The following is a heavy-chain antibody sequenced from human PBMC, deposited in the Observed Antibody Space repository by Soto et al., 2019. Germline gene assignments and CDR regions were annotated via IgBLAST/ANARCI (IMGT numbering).Heavy chain of an antibody. V-gene: IGHV4-30-4*01. Sequence: SETPSLTCTVSGGSISSGDYYWSWIRQPPGKGLEWIGYIYYSGSTYYNPSLKSRVTISVDTSKNQFSLKLSSVTAADTAVYYCARGRIQLWHDYWGQGTLVTVSS. CDR2: IYYSGST. CDR1: GGSISSGDYY. J-gene: IGHJ4*02. CDR3: ARGRIQLWHDY. D-gene: IGHD5-18*01.